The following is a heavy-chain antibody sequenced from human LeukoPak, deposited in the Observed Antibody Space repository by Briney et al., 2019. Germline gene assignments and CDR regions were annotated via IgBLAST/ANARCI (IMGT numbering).Heavy chain of an antibody. D-gene: IGHD3-22*01. J-gene: IGHJ4*02. V-gene: IGHV3-21*01. CDR2: ISSSSSYI. CDR3: ARDGDYYDSSGYTD. Sequence: GGSLRLSCAASGFTFSSYSMNWVRQAPGKGLEWVSSISSSSSYIYYADSVKGRFTISRDNAKNSLYLQMNSLRAEDTAVFYCARDGDYYDSSGYTDWGQGTLVTVSS. CDR1: GFTFSSYS.